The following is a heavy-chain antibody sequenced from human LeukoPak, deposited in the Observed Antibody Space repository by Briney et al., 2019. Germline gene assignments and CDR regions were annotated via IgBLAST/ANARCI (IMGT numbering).Heavy chain of an antibody. CDR3: ANAPNGYSYGFNY. V-gene: IGHV3-23*01. CDR2: ISGSGGST. J-gene: IGHJ4*02. Sequence: GGSLRLSCAASGFTFSSYAMSWVRQAPGKGLEWVSAISGSGGSTYYADSVKGRFTISRDNSKNTLYLQMNSLRAEDTAVYYCANAPNGYSYGFNYWGQGNLVTVSS. CDR1: GFTFSSYA. D-gene: IGHD5-18*01.